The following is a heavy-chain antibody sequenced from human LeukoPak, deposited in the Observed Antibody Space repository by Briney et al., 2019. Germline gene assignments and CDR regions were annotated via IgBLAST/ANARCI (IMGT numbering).Heavy chain of an antibody. CDR2: ISWDGGRT. J-gene: IGHJ4*02. D-gene: IGHD3-10*01. V-gene: IGHV3-43D*04. CDR1: GFTFDDYA. Sequence: GGSLRLSCAASGFTFDDYAMHWVRQAPGKGLEWVSLISWDGGRTYYADSVKGRFTISRDNSKNSLYLQMNSLRAEDTALYYCAKGMAMRFGGAALDYWGQGTLVTVSS. CDR3: AKGMAMRFGGAALDY.